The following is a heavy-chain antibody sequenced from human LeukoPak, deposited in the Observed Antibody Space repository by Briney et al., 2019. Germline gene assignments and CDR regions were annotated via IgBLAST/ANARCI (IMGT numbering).Heavy chain of an antibody. V-gene: IGHV5-51*01. CDR3: AKGNPVVSYYFDY. CDR1: GYTFTDYW. D-gene: IGHD1-14*01. CDR2: IYPGDSDT. Sequence: GESLKISCKGSGYTFTDYWIGWVRQMPGKGLEWMANIYPGDSDTRYSPSFQGQVTISVDKSIRTAYLQWSSLKASDTAMYYCAKGNPVVSYYFDYWGQGTLVTVSS. J-gene: IGHJ4*02.